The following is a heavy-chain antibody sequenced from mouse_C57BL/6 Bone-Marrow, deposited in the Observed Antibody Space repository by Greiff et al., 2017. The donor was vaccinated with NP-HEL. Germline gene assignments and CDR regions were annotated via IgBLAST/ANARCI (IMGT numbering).Heavy chain of an antibody. V-gene: IGHV1-64*01. J-gene: IGHJ4*01. Sequence: VQRVESGAELVKPGASVKLSCKASGYTFTSYWMHWVKQRPGQGLEWIGMIHPNSGSTNYNEKFKSKATLTVDKSSSTAYMQLSSLTSEDSAVYYCARRVSTMVTTGAMDYWGQGTSVTVSS. D-gene: IGHD2-2*01. CDR2: IHPNSGST. CDR1: GYTFTSYW. CDR3: ARRVSTMVTTGAMDY.